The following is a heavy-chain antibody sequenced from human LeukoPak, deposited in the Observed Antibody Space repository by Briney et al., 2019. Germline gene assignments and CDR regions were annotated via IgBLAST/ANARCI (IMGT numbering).Heavy chain of an antibody. J-gene: IGHJ5*02. Sequence: ASVKVSCKASGYTFTSYYMHWVRQAPGQGPEWMGIINPSGGSTSYAQKFQGRVTMTRDTSTSTVYMELSSLRSEDTAVYYCAREDIRTTVARNWFDPWGQGTLVTVSS. V-gene: IGHV1-46*01. D-gene: IGHD4-23*01. CDR1: GYTFTSYY. CDR2: INPSGGST. CDR3: AREDIRTTVARNWFDP.